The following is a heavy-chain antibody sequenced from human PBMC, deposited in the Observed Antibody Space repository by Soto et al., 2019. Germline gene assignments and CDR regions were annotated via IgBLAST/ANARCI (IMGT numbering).Heavy chain of an antibody. V-gene: IGHV4-59*08. CDR3: ARQGSSVGYYYHYYMDV. J-gene: IGHJ6*03. Sequence: SETLSLTCTVSGGSISSYYWSWIRQPPGKGLEWIGYIYYSGSTNYNPSLKSRVTISVDTSKNQFSLKLTSVTAADTAVYCCARQGSSVGYYYHYYMDVWGKGTTVTVSS. CDR2: IYYSGST. CDR1: GGSISSYY. D-gene: IGHD6-6*01.